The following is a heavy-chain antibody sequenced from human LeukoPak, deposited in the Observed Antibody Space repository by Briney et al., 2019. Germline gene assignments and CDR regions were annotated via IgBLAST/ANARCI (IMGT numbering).Heavy chain of an antibody. D-gene: IGHD2-2*01. CDR2: INHSGST. Sequence: PSETLSLTCAVYGGSFSGYYWSWIRQPPGKGLEWIGEINHSGSTNYNPSLKSRVTISVDTSKNQFSLKLSSVTAADTAVYYCARGSSTCSSTSCKGWFDPWAREPWSPSPQ. CDR1: GGSFSGYY. CDR3: ARGSSTCSSTSCKGWFDP. V-gene: IGHV4-34*01. J-gene: IGHJ5*02.